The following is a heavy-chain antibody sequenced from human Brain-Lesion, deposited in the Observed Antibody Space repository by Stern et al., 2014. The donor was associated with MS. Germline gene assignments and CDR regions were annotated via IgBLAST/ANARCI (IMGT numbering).Heavy chain of an antibody. V-gene: IGHV1-2*02. CDR3: ARGYYGSGRPQKGMDV. J-gene: IGHJ6*02. D-gene: IGHD3-10*01. CDR1: GYTFTGYY. Sequence: MQLVESGAEVKKPGASVKVSCKASGYTFTGYYMYWVRQAPGQGLEWMGWINPNSGGTHYAQKFQGRVTMTRDTSITTAYMELSRLRSDDTAVYYCARGYYGSGRPQKGMDVWGQGTTVTVSS. CDR2: INPNSGGT.